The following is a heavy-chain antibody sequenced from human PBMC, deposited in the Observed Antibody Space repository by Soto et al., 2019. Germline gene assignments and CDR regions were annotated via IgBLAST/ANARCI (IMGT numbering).Heavy chain of an antibody. V-gene: IGHV4-59*01. CDR1: GGSISSYY. D-gene: IGHD3-9*01. Sequence: SETLSLTCTVSGGSISSYYWSWIRQPPGKGLEWIGYIYYSGSTNYNPSLKSRVTISVDTSKNQFSLKLSSVTAADTAVYYCARETYDILTGYPVYFDSWGQGTLVTVS. CDR3: ARETYDILTGYPVYFDS. J-gene: IGHJ4*02. CDR2: IYYSGST.